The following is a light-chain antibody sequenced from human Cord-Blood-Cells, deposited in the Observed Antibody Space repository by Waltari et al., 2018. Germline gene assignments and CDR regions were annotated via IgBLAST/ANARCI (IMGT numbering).Light chain of an antibody. V-gene: IGKV4-1*01. J-gene: IGKJ1*01. CDR1: QSVLYSSNNKNY. Sequence: DIVMTQSPDSLAVSLGARATINCKSSQSVLYSSNNKNYLAWYQQKPGQPPKLLIYWASTRESGVPDRFSCSGSGTDFTLTISSLQAEDVAVYYCQQYYSTPWTFGQGTKVEIK. CDR2: WAS. CDR3: QQYYSTPWT.